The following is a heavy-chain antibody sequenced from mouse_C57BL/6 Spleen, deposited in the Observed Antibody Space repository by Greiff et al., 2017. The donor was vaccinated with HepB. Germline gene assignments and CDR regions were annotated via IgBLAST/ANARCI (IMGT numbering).Heavy chain of an antibody. D-gene: IGHD3-2*02. Sequence: VQPQQPGAELVKPGASVKLSCKASGYTFPSYWMHRVKQKPGRGPEWVGRIDSYSGGTKYNEKFKSKATLTVDKPPTTANMQLSRLTSEDAAVYYCARSGFTADWYFDVWGTGTTVTVSS. CDR3: ARSGFTADWYFDV. CDR2: IDSYSGGT. CDR1: GYTFPSYW. V-gene: IGHV1-72*01. J-gene: IGHJ1*03.